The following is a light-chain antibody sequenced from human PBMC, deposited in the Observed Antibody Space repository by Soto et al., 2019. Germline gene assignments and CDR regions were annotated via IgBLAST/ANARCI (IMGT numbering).Light chain of an antibody. V-gene: IGKV3-15*01. CDR1: QSVSSS. CDR2: GAS. CDR3: QQYNNRPPFT. Sequence: EIVMTQSPATLSVSPGERVTLSCRASQSVSSSLAWYQQKPGQAPRLLIYGASTRATGIPARFSGSGSGTDFNGTISILQSEDCAVYYCQQYNNRPPFTFGPGNKVDIK. J-gene: IGKJ3*01.